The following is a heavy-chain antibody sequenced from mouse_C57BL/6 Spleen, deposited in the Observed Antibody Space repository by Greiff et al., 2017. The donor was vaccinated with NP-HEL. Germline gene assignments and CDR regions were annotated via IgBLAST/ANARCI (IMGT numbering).Heavy chain of an antibody. D-gene: IGHD2-2*01. Sequence: EVQRVESGGGLVKPGGSLKLSCAASGFTFSDYGMHWVRQAPEKGLEWVAYISSGSSTIYYADTVKGRFTISRANAKNNLFLLMTSLRSEATAMYYCARGGSTMVTTFYYAMDYWGQGTSVTVSS. CDR2: ISSGSSTI. CDR3: ARGGSTMVTTFYYAMDY. CDR1: GFTFSDYG. J-gene: IGHJ4*01. V-gene: IGHV5-17*01.